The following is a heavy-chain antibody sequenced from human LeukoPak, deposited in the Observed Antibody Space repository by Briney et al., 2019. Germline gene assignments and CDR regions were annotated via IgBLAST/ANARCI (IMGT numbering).Heavy chain of an antibody. Sequence: GGSLRLSCAASGFTFSSYAMSWVRQAPGKGLEWVSAISGSGGSTYYADSVKGRFTISRDNSKNTLYLQMNSLRAEDTAVYYCAKELRYTWGTGITMIAGALDIWGQGTMVTVSS. CDR2: ISGSGGST. CDR3: AKELRYTWGTGITMIAGALDI. V-gene: IGHV3-23*01. CDR1: GFTFSSYA. J-gene: IGHJ3*02. D-gene: IGHD3-22*01.